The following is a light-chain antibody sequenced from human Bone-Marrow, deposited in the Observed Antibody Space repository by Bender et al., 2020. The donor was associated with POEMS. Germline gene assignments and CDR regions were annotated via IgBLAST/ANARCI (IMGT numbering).Light chain of an antibody. CDR3: SAWDDSLSGWV. Sequence: QSVVTQPPSLSEAPRQRVTISCSGSSSNIGNHGVNWYQQLPGAAPKLLLYHDELLTPVVSYRFSASKSGTSACLAISELQSEDEALYYCSAWDDSLSGWVFGGGTKLTVL. J-gene: IGLJ3*02. V-gene: IGLV1-36*01. CDR1: SSNIGNHG. CDR2: HDE.